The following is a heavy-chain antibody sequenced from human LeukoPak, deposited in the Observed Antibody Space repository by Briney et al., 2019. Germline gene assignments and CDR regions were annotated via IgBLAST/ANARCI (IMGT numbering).Heavy chain of an antibody. CDR1: GYTFTSYA. CDR2: INTNTGNP. D-gene: IGHD4-23*01. Sequence: ASVKVSCKASGYTFTSYAMNWVRQAPGQGLEWMGWINTNTGNPTYAQGFTGRFVFSLDTSVSTAYLQISSLKAEDTAVYYCALTVVSEGYYYYYGMDVWGQGTTVTVSS. J-gene: IGHJ6*02. V-gene: IGHV7-4-1*02. CDR3: ALTVVSEGYYYYYGMDV.